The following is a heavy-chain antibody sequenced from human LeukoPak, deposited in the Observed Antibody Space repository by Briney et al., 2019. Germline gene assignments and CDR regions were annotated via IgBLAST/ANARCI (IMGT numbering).Heavy chain of an antibody. D-gene: IGHD6-13*01. CDR2: ISSSSSYI. J-gene: IGHJ3*02. CDR3: ARTGSQGTQPGSSSWNSPDAFDI. V-gene: IGHV3-21*01. CDR1: GFTFSSYS. Sequence: PGGSLRLSCAASGFTFSSYSMNWVRQAPGKGLEWVSSISSSSSYIYYADSVKGRFTISRDNAKNSLYLQMNSLRAEDTAVYYCARTGSQGTQPGSSSWNSPDAFDIWGQGTMVTVSS.